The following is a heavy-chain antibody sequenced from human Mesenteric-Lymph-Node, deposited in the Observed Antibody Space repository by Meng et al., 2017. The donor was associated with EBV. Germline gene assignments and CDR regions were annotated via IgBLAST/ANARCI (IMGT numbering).Heavy chain of an antibody. V-gene: IGHV4-34*01. CDR3: ARVVEADSGDYPNEDS. D-gene: IGHD4-17*01. Sequence: QVQRHRWGAGLLKPSATLSLTCTVDGGHVGDYFLAWIRQSPGKGLEWIAEINHSGITNYNPSLRSRVTISVDTSKNQFSLRLTSVTAADTAVYYCARVVEADSGDYPNEDSWGQGTLVTVSS. CDR2: INHSGIT. J-gene: IGHJ4*02. CDR1: GGHVGDYF.